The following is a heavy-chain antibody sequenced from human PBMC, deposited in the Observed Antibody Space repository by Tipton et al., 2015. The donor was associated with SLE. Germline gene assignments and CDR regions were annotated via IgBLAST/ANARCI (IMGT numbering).Heavy chain of an antibody. J-gene: IGHJ3*02. V-gene: IGHV4-39*07. Sequence: TLSLTCTVSGGSISSSSYYWGWIRQPPGKGLEWIGSIYYSGSTYYNPSLKSRVTISVDTSKNQFSLRLSSVTAADTAVYYCARDALRGAFDIWGQGTMVTVSS. D-gene: IGHD3-10*01. CDR2: IYYSGST. CDR3: ARDALRGAFDI. CDR1: GGSISSSSYY.